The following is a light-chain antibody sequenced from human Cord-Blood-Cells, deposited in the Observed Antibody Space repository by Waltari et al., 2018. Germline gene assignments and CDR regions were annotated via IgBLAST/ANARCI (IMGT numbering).Light chain of an antibody. V-gene: IGLV2-14*01. J-gene: IGLJ1*01. CDR3: SSYTSSSTYV. CDR2: EVS. CDR1: RSDGGGYNY. Sequence: SALTQHASVSGSPGQSDTISCTGTRSDGGGYNYVSWYQQNPGKAPNIMIYEVSNRPSGVSNRFSGSKSGNTASLTISGLQAEDEADYYCSSYTSSSTYVFGTGTKVTVL.